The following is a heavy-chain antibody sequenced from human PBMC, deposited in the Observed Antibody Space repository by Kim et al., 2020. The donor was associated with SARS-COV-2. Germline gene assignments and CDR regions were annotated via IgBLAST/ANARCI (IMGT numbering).Heavy chain of an antibody. Sequence: SQTLSLTCAISGDSVSSNSAAWNWIRQSPSRGLEWLGRTYYRSKWYNDYAVYVKSRITINPDTSKNQFSLQLNSVTPEDTAVYYCARDTLAVAGIVYYYYGMDVWGQGTTVTVSS. J-gene: IGHJ6*02. CDR2: TYYRSKWYN. CDR1: GDSVSSNSAA. V-gene: IGHV6-1*01. D-gene: IGHD6-19*01. CDR3: ARDTLAVAGIVYYYYGMDV.